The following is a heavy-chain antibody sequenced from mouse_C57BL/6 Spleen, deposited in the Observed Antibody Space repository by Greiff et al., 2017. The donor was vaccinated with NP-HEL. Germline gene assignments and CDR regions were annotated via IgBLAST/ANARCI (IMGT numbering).Heavy chain of an antibody. Sequence: EVKLVESGGGLVKPGGSLKLSCAASGFTFSDYGMHWVRQAPEKGLEWVAYISSGSSTIYYADTVKGRFTISRDNAKNTLFLQMTSLRSEDTAMYYCARGMITDWYFDVWGTGTTVTVSS. CDR3: ARGMITDWYFDV. J-gene: IGHJ1*03. CDR2: ISSGSSTI. D-gene: IGHD2-4*01. CDR1: GFTFSDYG. V-gene: IGHV5-17*01.